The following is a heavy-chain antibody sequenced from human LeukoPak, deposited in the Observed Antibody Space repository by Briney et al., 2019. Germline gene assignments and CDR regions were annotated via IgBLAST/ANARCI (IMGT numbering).Heavy chain of an antibody. CDR2: IRYDGSNK. V-gene: IGHV3-30*02. D-gene: IGHD3-22*01. CDR1: GFTFLSYG. Sequence: PGGSLRLSCAASGFTFLSYGMHWVRQAPGKGLEWVAFIRYDGSNKYYADSVKGRFTISRDNSKNTLYLQMNSLRAEDTAVYYCARTRRTYYYDRSGRPPPDAFDIWGQGTMVTVSS. J-gene: IGHJ3*02. CDR3: ARTRRTYYYDRSGRPPPDAFDI.